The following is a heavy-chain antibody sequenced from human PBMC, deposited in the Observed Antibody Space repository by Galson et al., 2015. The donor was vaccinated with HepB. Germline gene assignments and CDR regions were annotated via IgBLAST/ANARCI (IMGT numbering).Heavy chain of an antibody. J-gene: IGHJ4*02. CDR3: ARAREKGIFGVDQLIG. D-gene: IGHD3-3*01. CDR1: GGTFSSYA. Sequence: SVKVSCKASGGTFSSYAISWVRQAPGQGLEWMGGIIPILGIANYAQKFQGRVTITADKSTSTAYMELSSLRSEDTAVYYCARAREKGIFGVDQLIGWGQGTLVTVSS. V-gene: IGHV1-69*10. CDR2: IIPILGIA.